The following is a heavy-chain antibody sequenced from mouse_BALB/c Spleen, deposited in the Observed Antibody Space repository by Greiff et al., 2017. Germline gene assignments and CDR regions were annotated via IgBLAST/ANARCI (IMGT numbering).Heavy chain of an antibody. CDR3: ARGYRYDEAWFAY. CDR1: GFSLTSYG. J-gene: IGHJ3*01. V-gene: IGHV2-9*02. D-gene: IGHD2-14*01. Sequence: QVQLKESGPGLVAPSQSLSITCTVSGFSLTSYGVHWVRQPPGKGLEWLGVIWAGGSTNYNSALMSRLSISKDNSKSQVFLKMNSLQTDDTAMYYCARGYRYDEAWFAYWGQGTLVTVSA. CDR2: IWAGGST.